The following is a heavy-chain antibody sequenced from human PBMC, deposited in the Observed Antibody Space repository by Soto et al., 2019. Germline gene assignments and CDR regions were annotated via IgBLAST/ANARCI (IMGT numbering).Heavy chain of an antibody. Sequence: GGSLRLSCAASGFIVSSDYMSWVRQAPGKGLEWVSIIHGGGSTYYADSVKGRFTISRDNSKNTLYLQMNSLRAEDTAVYYCASRGPWGQGTLVTVSS. CDR2: IHGGGST. CDR3: ASRGP. J-gene: IGHJ5*02. CDR1: GFIVSSDY. V-gene: IGHV3-53*01.